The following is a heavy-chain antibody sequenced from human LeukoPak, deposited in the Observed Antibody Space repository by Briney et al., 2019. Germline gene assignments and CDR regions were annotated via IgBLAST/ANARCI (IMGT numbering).Heavy chain of an antibody. Sequence: SGPALVKPTQTLTLTCTFSGFSLTTSGMRVSWIRQPPGKALEWLARIDWDDDKFYSPSLKTRLTISKDTSNNQVVLTITNMDPVDTAINYCARNLLHASGMDVWGKGPRSPSPQ. J-gene: IGHJ6*01. CDR2: IDWDDDK. V-gene: IGHV2-70*04. CDR3: ARNLLHASGMDV. CDR1: GFSLTTSGMR.